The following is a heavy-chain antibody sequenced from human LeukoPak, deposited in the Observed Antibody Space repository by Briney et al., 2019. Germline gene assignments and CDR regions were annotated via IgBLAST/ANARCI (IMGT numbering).Heavy chain of an antibody. J-gene: IGHJ4*02. CDR2: INSDGSST. V-gene: IGHV3-74*01. Sequence: PGGSLRLSCAASGFTFSSYWMHWVCQAPGKGLVWVSRINSDGSSTSYADSVKGRFTISRDNAKNTLYLQMNSLRAEDTAVYYCIWFGEQLQRTLDYWGQGSLVTVSS. CDR1: GFTFSSYW. CDR3: IWFGEQLQRTLDY. D-gene: IGHD3-10*01.